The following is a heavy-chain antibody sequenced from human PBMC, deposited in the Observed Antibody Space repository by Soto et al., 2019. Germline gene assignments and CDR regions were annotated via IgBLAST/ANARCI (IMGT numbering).Heavy chain of an antibody. CDR2: IYYNGST. CDR3: ARRYGGNFDY. D-gene: IGHD1-26*01. V-gene: IGHV4-59*01. J-gene: IGHJ4*02. CDR1: GGSISRYY. Sequence: QVQLQESGPGLVKPSETLSLTCTVSGGSISRYYWSWIRKPPGKGLEWIGYIYYNGSTSYNPSLKSRVTISVDTSKNQFSLKLSSVTAADTAVYYCARRYGGNFDYWGQGTLVTVSS.